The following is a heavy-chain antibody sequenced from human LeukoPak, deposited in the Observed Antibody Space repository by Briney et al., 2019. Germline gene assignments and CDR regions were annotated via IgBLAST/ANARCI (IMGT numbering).Heavy chain of an antibody. J-gene: IGHJ5*02. D-gene: IGHD4-23*01. Sequence: EGSLRLSCAASEFTFSSYSMSWVRQAPGKGLEWVSYISSTASSIYYADSVKGRFTISRDNAKNSLYLQMNSLRAEDTAVYYCARDVTYHGGDWFDPWGQGTLVTVSS. CDR1: EFTFSSYS. CDR3: ARDVTYHGGDWFDP. V-gene: IGHV3-48*04. CDR2: ISSTASSI.